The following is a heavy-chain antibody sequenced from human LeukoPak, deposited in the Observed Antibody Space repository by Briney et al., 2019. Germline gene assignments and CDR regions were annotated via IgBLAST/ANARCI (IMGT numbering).Heavy chain of an antibody. J-gene: IGHJ3*02. CDR2: ISSSSSYI. CDR3: ARCRGWYLRSRNDAFDI. CDR1: GFTFSSYS. V-gene: IGHV3-21*01. Sequence: PGGSLRLSCAASGFTFSSYSMNWVRQAPGKGLEWVSSISSSSSYIHYADSVKGRFTIPRDNAKNSLYLQMNSLRAEDTAVYYCARCRGWYLRSRNDAFDIWGQGTMVTVSS. D-gene: IGHD6-19*01.